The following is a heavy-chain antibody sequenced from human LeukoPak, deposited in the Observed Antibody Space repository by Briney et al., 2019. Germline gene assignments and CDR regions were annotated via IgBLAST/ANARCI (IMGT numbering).Heavy chain of an antibody. D-gene: IGHD1-26*01. V-gene: IGHV1-2*03. J-gene: IGHJ6*03. CDR2: INPHSGGT. CDR3: ARGGLPAFYYYMDV. Sequence: LEASVKVSCKASGYTFTDYFMHWVRQAPGQGLGWMGWINPHSGGTNYAQKFQGRVTMTRDTSISTAYVELNRLRSDDTAVYYCARGGLPAFYYYMDVWGKGTTVTVSS. CDR1: GYTFTDYF.